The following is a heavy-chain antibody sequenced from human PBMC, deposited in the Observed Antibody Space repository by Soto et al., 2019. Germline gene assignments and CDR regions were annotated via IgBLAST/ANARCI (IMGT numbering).Heavy chain of an antibody. D-gene: IGHD2-21*02. CDR3: VGDMNPSVVVVVTATLDF. V-gene: IGHV3-9*01. CDR2: ISWNSATI. J-gene: IGHJ4*02. CDR1: GFTFSSYA. Sequence: PGGSLRLSCAASGFTFSSYAMHWIRQAPGKGLEWVSSISWNSATIAYRDSVKGRFTISRDNAKNSLHLQMNSLRVEDTAAYYCVGDMNPSVVVVVTATLDFWGQGSLVTVSS.